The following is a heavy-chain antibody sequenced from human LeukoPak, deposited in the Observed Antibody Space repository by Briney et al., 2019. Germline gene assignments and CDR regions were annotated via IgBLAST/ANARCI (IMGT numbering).Heavy chain of an antibody. J-gene: IGHJ4*02. CDR3: ARDNRRHYYDSSGQDY. Sequence: GGSLRLSCAASGFTVSSNYMSWVRQAPGKGLEWVSVIYSGGSTYCADSVKGRFTISRDNSKNTLYLQMNSLRAEDTAVYYCARDNRRHYYDSSGQDYWGQGTLVTVSS. CDR2: IYSGGST. D-gene: IGHD3-22*01. V-gene: IGHV3-66*01. CDR1: GFTVSSNY.